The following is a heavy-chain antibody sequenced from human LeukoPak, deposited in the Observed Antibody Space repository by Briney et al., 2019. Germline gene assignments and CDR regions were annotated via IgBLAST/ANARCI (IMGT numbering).Heavy chain of an antibody. V-gene: IGHV3-30*03. D-gene: IGHD5-12*01. CDR3: ARGVGYSGYDSN. CDR1: GFTFSIYG. J-gene: IGHJ4*02. CDR2: ISYDGSNK. Sequence: PGGSLRLSCAASGFTFSIYGMHWVRQAPGKGLEWVAVISYDGSNKYYADSVKGRFTISRDNSKNTLYLQMNSLRAEDTAVYYCARGVGYSGYDSNWGQGTLVTVSS.